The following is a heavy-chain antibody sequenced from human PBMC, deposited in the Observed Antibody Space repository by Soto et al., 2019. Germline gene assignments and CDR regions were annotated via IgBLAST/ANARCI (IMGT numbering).Heavy chain of an antibody. CDR1: GFTFSNAW. Sequence: EVQLVESGGGLVKPGGSLRLSCAASGFTFSNAWMSWVRQAPGKGLEWVGRIKSKTDGGTTDYAAPVKGRFTISRDDSNNTLYLQMNSLKTEDTAVYYCTTPARRSGYGTVDYWGQGTLVTVSS. V-gene: IGHV3-15*01. J-gene: IGHJ4*02. CDR2: IKSKTDGGTT. CDR3: TTPARRSGYGTVDY. D-gene: IGHD5-12*01.